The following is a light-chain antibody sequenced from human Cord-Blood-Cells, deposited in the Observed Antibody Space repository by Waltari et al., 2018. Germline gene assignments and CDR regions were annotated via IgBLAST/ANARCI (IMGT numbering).Light chain of an antibody. V-gene: IGLV2-14*01. J-gene: IGLJ3*02. CDR2: DVS. CDR3: SSYTSSSTSV. Sequence: QSALTQPASVSGSPGQSITISCTGTSSDVGGYNYVSWYQQHPGKAPKRMIYDVSKRRSGVSNRFSGSKSGNTASLTISGLQAEDEADYYCSSYTSSSTSVFGGGTKLTVL. CDR1: SSDVGGYNY.